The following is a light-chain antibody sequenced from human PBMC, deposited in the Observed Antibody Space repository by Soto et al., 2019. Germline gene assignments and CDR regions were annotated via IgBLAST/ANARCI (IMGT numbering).Light chain of an antibody. CDR3: CSSAPESTYV. J-gene: IGLJ1*01. CDR1: SSDVGAYDS. Sequence: QSALAQPASVSGSPGQSITISCTGTSSDVGAYDSVSWYQQHPHKAPQVIIYKGTQRPSGVSYRFSGSTSGNAASLTISGLQPDDEADYFCCSSAPESTYVFGTGTKLTVL. CDR2: KGT. V-gene: IGLV2-23*01.